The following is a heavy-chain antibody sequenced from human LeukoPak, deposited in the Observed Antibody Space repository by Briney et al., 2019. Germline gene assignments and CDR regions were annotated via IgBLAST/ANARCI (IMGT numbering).Heavy chain of an antibody. D-gene: IGHD3-3*01. J-gene: IGHJ5*02. V-gene: IGHV3-30*02. CDR1: GFTFSSYG. Sequence: GGSLRLSCAASGFTFSSYGMHWVRQAPGKGLEWVAFIRYDGSNKYYADSVKGRFTISRDNSKNTLYLQMNSLRAEDTAVYYCVKDKGRTIFGVVIPFDPWGQGTLVTVSS. CDR3: VKDKGRTIFGVVIPFDP. CDR2: IRYDGSNK.